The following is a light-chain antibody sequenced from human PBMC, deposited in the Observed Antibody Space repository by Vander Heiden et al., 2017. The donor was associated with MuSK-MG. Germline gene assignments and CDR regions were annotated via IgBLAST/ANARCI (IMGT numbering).Light chain of an antibody. V-gene: IGKV3-11*01. CDR3: QQCSLWPLT. Sequence: DMVFTQSPATLSWSPGGRASLSCSDSQSVNIYLAWYQQKAGEAPRLLIYDATNRATGIPARFSGSGSGTDFSLTISSLEPEDFAVYYCQQCSLWPLTFGGGTKVEIK. J-gene: IGKJ4*01. CDR2: DAT. CDR1: QSVNIY.